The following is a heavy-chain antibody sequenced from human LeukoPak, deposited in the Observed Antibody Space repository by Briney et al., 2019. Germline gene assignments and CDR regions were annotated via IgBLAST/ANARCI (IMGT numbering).Heavy chain of an antibody. V-gene: IGHV4-4*07. CDR2: IYTRGST. J-gene: IGHJ4*02. D-gene: IGHD6-13*01. CDR3: ARGFGAAAGDY. Sequence: KPSETVSLTCTVSGGSMSSYYWSWLRQPAGKGLEWLGRIYTRGSTNYNPPLKSRVTMSVDTSKNQFSLKLSSVTAADTAVYYCARGFGAAAGDYWGQGTLVTVSS. CDR1: GGSMSSYY.